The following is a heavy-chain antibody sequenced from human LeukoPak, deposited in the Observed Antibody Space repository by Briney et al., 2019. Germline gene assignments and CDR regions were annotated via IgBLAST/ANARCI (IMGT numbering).Heavy chain of an antibody. J-gene: IGHJ5*02. D-gene: IGHD3-10*01. CDR1: GFSLSNFQ. V-gene: IGHV3-30-3*01. CDR2: ISLDGSTE. Sequence: GGSLRLSCVASGFSLSNFQMYWVRQAPGKGLEWVSIISLDGSTEFYADSVKGRFTISRDTASNTMHLEMNNLRTEGTAVYYCMRDYMGWFDPWGQGTLVTVSS. CDR3: MRDYMGWFDP.